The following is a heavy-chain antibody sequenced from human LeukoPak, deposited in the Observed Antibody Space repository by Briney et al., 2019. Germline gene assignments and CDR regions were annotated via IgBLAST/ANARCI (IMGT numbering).Heavy chain of an antibody. CDR2: IRSSGSTI. CDR1: GFTFSDYY. Sequence: GGSLRLSCAASGFTFSDYYMSWIRQAPGKGLEWVSYIRSSGSTIYYADSVKGRFTISRDNAKNSLYLQMNSLRAEDTAVYYCARDLSYYDYVWGSYRCDYWGQGTLVTVSS. V-gene: IGHV3-11*04. D-gene: IGHD3-16*02. CDR3: ARDLSYYDYVWGSYRCDY. J-gene: IGHJ4*02.